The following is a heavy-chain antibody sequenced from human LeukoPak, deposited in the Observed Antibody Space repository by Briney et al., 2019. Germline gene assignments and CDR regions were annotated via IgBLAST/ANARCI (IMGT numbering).Heavy chain of an antibody. J-gene: IGHJ5*02. Sequence: SETLSLTCTVSGGSISSYYWSWIRQPAGKGLEWIGRMYTSGSTNYNPSLKSRVTMSVDTSKNQFSLKLSSVTAADTAVYYCAREWNTIFGAGNNWFDPWGQGTLVTVSS. D-gene: IGHD3-3*01. CDR1: GGSISSYY. CDR2: MYTSGST. CDR3: AREWNTIFGAGNNWFDP. V-gene: IGHV4-4*07.